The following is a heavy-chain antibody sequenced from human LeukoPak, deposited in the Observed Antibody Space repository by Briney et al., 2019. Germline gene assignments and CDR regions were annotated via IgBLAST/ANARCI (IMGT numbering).Heavy chain of an antibody. V-gene: IGHV4-38-2*01. CDR1: GYSISSGYY. D-gene: IGHD2-8*01. CDR3: ARGNGAFDI. Sequence: SETLSLICAVSGYSISSGYYWGWIRQSPGKGLETIGSIYHSGTNYYNPSLKSRVTMLVDTSKNQFSLNLRSVTAADTAVYYCARGNGAFDIWGQGTMVTVSS. J-gene: IGHJ3*02. CDR2: IYHSGTN.